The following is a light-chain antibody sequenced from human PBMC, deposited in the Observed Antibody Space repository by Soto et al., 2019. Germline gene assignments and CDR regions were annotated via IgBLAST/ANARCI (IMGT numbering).Light chain of an antibody. J-gene: IGLJ2*01. CDR3: SSFASSNTVI. Sequence: QSVLTQPASVSGSPGQSITISCTGTSSDVGGYNYVSWYQQHPGKAPKLVIYDVSNRPSGVSNRFSGSKSGNTASLTISGLRAEDDAEYYCSSFASSNTVIFGGGTKVTVL. V-gene: IGLV2-14*01. CDR2: DVS. CDR1: SSDVGGYNY.